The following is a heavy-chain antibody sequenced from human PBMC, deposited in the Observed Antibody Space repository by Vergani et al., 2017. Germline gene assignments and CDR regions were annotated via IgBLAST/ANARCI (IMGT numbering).Heavy chain of an antibody. CDR1: GYTFTSYG. J-gene: IGHJ6*02. D-gene: IGHD3-22*01. CDR2: SSAYNGNT. V-gene: IGHV1-18*04. Sequence: QVQLVQSGAEVKKPGASVKVSCKASGYTFTSYGISWVRQAPGQGLEWMGWSSAYNGNTKYAQKLQCRVTMTTDTSTSTAYVELRSLRSYDTVVYYCAXARTYYYDSSGYIDYYYYGMDVWGQGTTVTVSS. CDR3: AXARTYYYDSSGYIDYYYYGMDV.